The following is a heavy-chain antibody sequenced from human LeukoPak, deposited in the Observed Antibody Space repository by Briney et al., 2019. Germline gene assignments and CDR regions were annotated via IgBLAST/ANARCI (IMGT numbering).Heavy chain of an antibody. V-gene: IGHV4-59*01. CDR3: ARDIAAAGTFDY. CDR2: IYYSGST. D-gene: IGHD6-13*01. Sequence: SETLSLTCTVSGGSTSSYYWSWIRQPPGKGLEWIGYIYYSGSTNYNPSLKSRVTISVDTSKDQFSLKLSSVTAADTAVYYCARDIAAAGTFDYWGQGTLVTVSS. CDR1: GGSTSSYY. J-gene: IGHJ4*02.